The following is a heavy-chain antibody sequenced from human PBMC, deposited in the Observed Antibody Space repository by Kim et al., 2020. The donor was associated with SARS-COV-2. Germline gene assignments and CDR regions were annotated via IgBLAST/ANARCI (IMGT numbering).Heavy chain of an antibody. CDR2: GSQK. J-gene: IGHJ4*02. V-gene: IGHV3-7*03. D-gene: IGHD2-21*02. CDR3: AGWTGTANY. Sequence: GSQKRYVASVKGRITISRDNAENSLVLQMNSLRAEDTATYYCAGWTGTANYWGQGTLVTVSS.